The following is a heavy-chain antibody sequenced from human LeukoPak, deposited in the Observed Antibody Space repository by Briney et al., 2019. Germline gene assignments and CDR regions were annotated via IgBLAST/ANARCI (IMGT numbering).Heavy chain of an antibody. CDR3: TSSYYYDSSGYIAV. J-gene: IGHJ4*02. Sequence: SETLSLTCTVSGGSISSGGYYWSWIRQPPGKGLEWIGYIYYSGSTNYNPSLKSRVTISLDTSRTQFSLKLSSVTAADTAVYYCTSSYYYDSSGYIAVWGQGTLVTVSS. V-gene: IGHV4-61*08. D-gene: IGHD3-22*01. CDR2: IYYSGST. CDR1: GGSISSGGYY.